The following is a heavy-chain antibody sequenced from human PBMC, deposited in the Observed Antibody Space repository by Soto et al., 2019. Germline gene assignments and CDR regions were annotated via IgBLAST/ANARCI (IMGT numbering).Heavy chain of an antibody. J-gene: IGHJ4*02. CDR3: ATALDYPRLFDY. CDR1: GYTLTELS. V-gene: IGHV1-24*01. Sequence: GXSVKVSCKVSGYTLTELSMHWVRQAPGKGLEWMGGFDPEDGETIYAQKFQGRVTMTEDTSTDTAYMELSSLRSEDTAVYYCATALDYPRLFDYWGQGTLVTVSS. CDR2: FDPEDGET. D-gene: IGHD4-17*01.